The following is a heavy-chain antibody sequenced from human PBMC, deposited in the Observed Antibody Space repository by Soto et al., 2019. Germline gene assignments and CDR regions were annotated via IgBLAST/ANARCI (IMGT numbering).Heavy chain of an antibody. V-gene: IGHV1-2*02. D-gene: IGHD4-4*01. CDR1: GENLGAYY. CDR2: MDPITGGT. J-gene: IGHJ4*02. CDR3: AREMTTAIGDDY. Sequence: GATEKVTYKGSGENLGAYYPYWFVQAPGRGLEWVGFMDPITGGTDYAQKFQGRVTMTRETSISTAYMELSRLRSDDTAVYYCAREMTTAIGDDYWGPGTMVTVSS.